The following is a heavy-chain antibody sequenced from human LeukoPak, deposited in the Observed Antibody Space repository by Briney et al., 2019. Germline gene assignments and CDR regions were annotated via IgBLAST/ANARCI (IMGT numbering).Heavy chain of an antibody. J-gene: IGHJ4*02. D-gene: IGHD2-2*01. V-gene: IGHV3-53*01. Sequence: GGSLRLSCAASGFTVSSNYMSWVRQAPGKGLEWVSVIYSGGSTYYADSVKGRFTISRDNSKNTLYLQMNSLRAEDTAVYYCAKDTVVPAVSDYWGQGTLVTVSS. CDR3: AKDTVVPAVSDY. CDR1: GFTVSSNY. CDR2: IYSGGST.